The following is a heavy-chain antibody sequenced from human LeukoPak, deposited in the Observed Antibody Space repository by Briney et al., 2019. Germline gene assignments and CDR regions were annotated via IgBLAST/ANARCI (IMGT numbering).Heavy chain of an antibody. V-gene: IGHV3-21*01. Sequence: GGSLRLSCAASGFTFSSYSMNWVRQAPGKGLEWVSSISSSSSYIYYADSVKGRFTISRDNAKNSLYLQMNSLRAEDTAVYYCAREGSVYSGSYYRNYCFDYWGQGTLVTVSS. J-gene: IGHJ4*02. CDR1: GFTFSSYS. CDR2: ISSSSSYI. CDR3: AREGSVYSGSYYRNYCFDY. D-gene: IGHD1-26*01.